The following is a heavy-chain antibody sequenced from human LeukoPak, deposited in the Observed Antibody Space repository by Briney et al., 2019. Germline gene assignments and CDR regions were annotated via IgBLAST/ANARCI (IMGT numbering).Heavy chain of an antibody. CDR1: GGSISSYY. V-gene: IGHV4-59*01. CDR2: IYYSGST. J-gene: IGHJ3*01. CDR3: ARDGSGHSSTSCYDV. D-gene: IGHD2-2*01. Sequence: ASETLSLTCTVSGGSISSYYWSWIRRPPGKGLEWIGYIYYSGSTNYNPSLKSRVTISVDTSKNQFSLKLSSVTAADTAVYYCARDGSGHSSTSCYDVWGQGTMVTVSS.